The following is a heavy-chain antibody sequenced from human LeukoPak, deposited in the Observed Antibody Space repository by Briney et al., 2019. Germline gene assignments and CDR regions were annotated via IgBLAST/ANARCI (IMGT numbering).Heavy chain of an antibody. Sequence: SETLSRTCTVSGGSISSYYCSWIRQPPGKGLEWIGYIYYTGSTFYNPSLKSRLSISVDTSKNQFSLKLSSVTAADTAVYYCARSPTKRVTEDYWGQGTLVTVSS. V-gene: IGHV4-59*12. CDR1: GGSISSYY. D-gene: IGHD2-8*01. J-gene: IGHJ4*02. CDR3: ARSPTKRVTEDY. CDR2: IYYTGST.